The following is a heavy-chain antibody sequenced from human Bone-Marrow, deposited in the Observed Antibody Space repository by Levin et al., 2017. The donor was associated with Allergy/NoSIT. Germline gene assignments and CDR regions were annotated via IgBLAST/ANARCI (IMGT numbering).Heavy chain of an antibody. CDR1: GASISSFY. D-gene: IGHD2-2*01. Sequence: ASETLSLTCTVSGASISSFYWSWIRQPPGKGLEWIGYIYYSGSTNYSPSLKSRVSMSADMSRNQVYLTMSSVTAADTAVYYCARQAVPAAMDGFDSWGQGTLVTVSS. CDR2: IYYSGST. V-gene: IGHV4-59*08. CDR3: ARQAVPAAMDGFDS. J-gene: IGHJ4*02.